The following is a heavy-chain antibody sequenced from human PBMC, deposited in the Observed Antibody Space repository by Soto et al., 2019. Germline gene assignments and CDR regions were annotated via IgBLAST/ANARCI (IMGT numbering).Heavy chain of an antibody. Sequence: SETLSLTCTVSGGSISGHYWIWIRQSPGEGMEWIGYIFYSGSTTYSNNPSLKSRVTISVDTSKNQFSLRLSSVTAADTAVYYCARVGSSSWSPDYWGQGTLLTVTS. J-gene: IGHJ4*02. D-gene: IGHD6-13*01. V-gene: IGHV4-59*11. CDR1: GGSISGHY. CDR3: ARVGSSSWSPDY. CDR2: IFYSGST.